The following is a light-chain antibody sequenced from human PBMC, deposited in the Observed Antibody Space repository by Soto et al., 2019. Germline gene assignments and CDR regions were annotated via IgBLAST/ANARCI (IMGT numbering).Light chain of an antibody. Sequence: IQMTQSPSSLSASVGDRVTITCRASQSISSYLNWYQQKPGKAPKLLIYAASSLQSGVPSRFSGSGSGTDFTLTISSLQPGDFVTYYCQQSYSTPPDTFGQGTKLEIK. CDR1: QSISSY. V-gene: IGKV1-39*01. CDR3: QQSYSTPPDT. J-gene: IGKJ2*01. CDR2: AAS.